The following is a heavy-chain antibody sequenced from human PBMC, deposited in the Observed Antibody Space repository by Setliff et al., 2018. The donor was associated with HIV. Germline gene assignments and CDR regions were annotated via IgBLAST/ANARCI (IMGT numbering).Heavy chain of an antibody. CDR1: GFTFSSYW. D-gene: IGHD1-26*01. CDR2: SNSDGSST. CDR3: AKGGKGYSGRYYFDY. V-gene: IGHV3-74*01. J-gene: IGHJ4*02. Sequence: LRLSCAASGFTFSSYWMHWVRQAPGKGLVWVSRSNSDGSSTSYADSVKGRFTISRDNVKNTLYLQMNSLRAEDTAVYYCAKGGKGYSGRYYFDYWGQGTQVTVSS.